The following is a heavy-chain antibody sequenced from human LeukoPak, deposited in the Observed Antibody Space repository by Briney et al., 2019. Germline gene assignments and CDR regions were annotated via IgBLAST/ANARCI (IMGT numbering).Heavy chain of an antibody. CDR2: IYYSGST. Sequence: SETVSLTCTVSGGSISSSSYYWGWIRQPPGKGLEWIGSIYYSGSTYCNPSLKSRVTISVDTSKNQFSLKLSSVTAADTAVYYCASCGGDCYRYYYYMDVWGKGTTVTISS. D-gene: IGHD2-21*02. V-gene: IGHV4-39*01. CDR3: ASCGGDCYRYYYYMDV. CDR1: GGSISSSSYY. J-gene: IGHJ6*03.